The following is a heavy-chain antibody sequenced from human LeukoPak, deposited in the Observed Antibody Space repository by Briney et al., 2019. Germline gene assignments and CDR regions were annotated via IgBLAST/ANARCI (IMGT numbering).Heavy chain of an antibody. CDR3: AKDRYSGSYWLDY. J-gene: IGHJ4*02. CDR1: GFTFSSYG. Sequence: PGGSLRLSCAASGFTFSSYGMHWVRQAPGKGLEWVAVISYDGSNKYYADSVKGRFTISRDNSKNTLYLQMNSLRAEDTAVYYCAKDRYSGSYWLDYWGQGTLVTVSS. CDR2: ISYDGSNK. D-gene: IGHD1-26*01. V-gene: IGHV3-30*18.